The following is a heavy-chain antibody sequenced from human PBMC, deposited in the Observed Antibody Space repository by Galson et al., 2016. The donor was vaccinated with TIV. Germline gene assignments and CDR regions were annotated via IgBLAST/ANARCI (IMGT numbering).Heavy chain of an antibody. CDR3: ARGFGVLTGNYLPKDFDY. Sequence: SVKVSCKASGYKFIGYHVHWVRQAPGKGLEWMGWIKPNRGDANVAQTFRGRVTMTRDTSITTAYLELSGLRSDDTAVYYCARGFGVLTGNYLPKDFDYWGQGTLVTVSS. CDR2: IKPNRGDA. V-gene: IGHV1-2*02. J-gene: IGHJ4*02. CDR1: GYKFIGYH. D-gene: IGHD3-9*01.